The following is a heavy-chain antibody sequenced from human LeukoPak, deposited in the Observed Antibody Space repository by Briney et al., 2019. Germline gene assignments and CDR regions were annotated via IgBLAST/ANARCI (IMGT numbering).Heavy chain of an antibody. CDR1: GGSFSGYY. V-gene: IGHV4-34*01. CDR2: INHSGST. J-gene: IGHJ4*02. D-gene: IGHD3-3*01. Sequence: SETLSLTCAVYGGSFSGYYWSWIRQPPGKGLEWIGEINHSGSTNYNPSLKSRVTISVDTSKNQFSLKLGSVTAADTAVYYCARGRGGFWSGYYLDYWGQGTLVTVSS. CDR3: ARGRGGFWSGYYLDY.